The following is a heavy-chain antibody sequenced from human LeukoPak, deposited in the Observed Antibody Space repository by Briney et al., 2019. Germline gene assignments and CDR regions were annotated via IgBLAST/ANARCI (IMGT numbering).Heavy chain of an antibody. Sequence: EASVTVSCKASGYTFTSYGISWARQAPGQGLEWMGWISAYNGNTNYAQKLQGRVTMTTDTSTSTAYMELRSLRSDDTAVYYCARSLDSGSYGEWGQGTLVTVSS. CDR1: GYTFTSYG. J-gene: IGHJ4*02. CDR2: ISAYNGNT. V-gene: IGHV1-18*01. CDR3: ARSLDSGSYGE. D-gene: IGHD1-26*01.